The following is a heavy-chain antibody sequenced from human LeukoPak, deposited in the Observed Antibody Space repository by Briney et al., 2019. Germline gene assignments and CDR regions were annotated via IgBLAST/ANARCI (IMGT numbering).Heavy chain of an antibody. CDR1: GGSITSFY. J-gene: IGHJ5*02. D-gene: IGHD5-18*01. CDR2: IYHSGDT. V-gene: IGHV4-59*01. CDR3: ARADTAMVNWFDP. Sequence: SETLSLTCTVSGGSITSFYWSWIRQSPGKGLEWIGNIYHSGDTKYNPSLKSRVTISVDTSKNQFSLKLSSVTAADTAVYYCARADTAMVNWFDPWGQGTLVTVSS.